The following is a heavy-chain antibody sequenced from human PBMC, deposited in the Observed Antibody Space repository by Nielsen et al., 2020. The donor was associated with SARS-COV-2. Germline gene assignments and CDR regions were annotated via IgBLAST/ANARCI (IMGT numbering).Heavy chain of an antibody. CDR2: IYSGGST. CDR3: AREDYYYYYMDV. J-gene: IGHJ6*03. V-gene: IGHV3-53*01. Sequence: GESLKISCAASGFTVSSYYMSWVRQAPGKGLEWVSVIYSGGSTYYADSVKGRFTISRDNSKNTLYLQMNSLRAEDTAVYYCAREDYYYYYMDVWGKGTTVTVSS. CDR1: GFTVSSYY.